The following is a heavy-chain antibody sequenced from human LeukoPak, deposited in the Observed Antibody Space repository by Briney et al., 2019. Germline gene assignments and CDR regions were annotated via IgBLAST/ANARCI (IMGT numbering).Heavy chain of an antibody. CDR3: ARDLPGVTGYTYGRGIDY. D-gene: IGHD5-18*01. Sequence: GGSLRLSCAASGFTFSDYYMHWVRQAPGKGLVWVSHINGDGSTVGYADSVKGRFTISRDNAKTSLYLQMNSLRAEDTAVYYCARDLPGVTGYTYGRGIDYWGQGTLVTVSS. V-gene: IGHV3-74*01. CDR2: INGDGSTV. J-gene: IGHJ4*02. CDR1: GFTFSDYY.